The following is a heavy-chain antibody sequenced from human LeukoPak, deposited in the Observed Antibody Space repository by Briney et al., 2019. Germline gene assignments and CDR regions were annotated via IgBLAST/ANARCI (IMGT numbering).Heavy chain of an antibody. D-gene: IGHD2-21*02. J-gene: IGHJ1*01. Sequence: GGSLRLSCAASGFTFSKYWMSWVRQAPGKGLEWVANIKEDGNKKDYVDSVKGRFTISRDNAQNSMYLQMNSLRVEDTAVYYCTSWGDTTAEYFQRWGQGTLVTVSS. CDR2: IKEDGNKK. CDR3: TSWGDTTAEYFQR. V-gene: IGHV3-7*01. CDR1: GFTFSKYW.